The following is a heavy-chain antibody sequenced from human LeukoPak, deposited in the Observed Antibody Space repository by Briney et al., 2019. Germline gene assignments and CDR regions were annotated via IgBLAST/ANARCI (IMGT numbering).Heavy chain of an antibody. V-gene: IGHV1-69*04. Sequence: SVKVSCKASGGTFSSYAISWVRQAPGQGLEWMGRIIPIFGIANYAQKFQGRVTITADKSTSTAYMELSSPRSEDTAVYYCARGNLYYDSSGYNFDYWGQGTLVTVSS. CDR1: GGTFSSYA. D-gene: IGHD3-22*01. J-gene: IGHJ4*02. CDR3: ARGNLYYDSSGYNFDY. CDR2: IIPIFGIA.